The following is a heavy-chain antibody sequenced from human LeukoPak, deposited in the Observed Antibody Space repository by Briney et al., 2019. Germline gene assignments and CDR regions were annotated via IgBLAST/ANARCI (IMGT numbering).Heavy chain of an antibody. V-gene: IGHV3-74*01. Sequence: GXXRLSCAASGFTFSSYWMHWVRQAPGKGLVWVSRINSDGSSTTYADSVKGRFTIYRDNAKNTLYLQMNSLRAEDTAVYYCARALYGNYFDYWGQGTLVTVSS. J-gene: IGHJ4*02. CDR1: GFTFSSYW. D-gene: IGHD3-10*01. CDR3: ARALYGNYFDY. CDR2: INSDGSST.